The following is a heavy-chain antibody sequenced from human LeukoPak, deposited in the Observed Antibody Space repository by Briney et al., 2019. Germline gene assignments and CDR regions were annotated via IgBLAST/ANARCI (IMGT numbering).Heavy chain of an antibody. Sequence: PGGSLRLSCVASGFTFSDYGMHWVRQAPGKGLESVAVISYVGSNKDYADSVKGRFTISRDNSKNTLYLQMNSLRAEDTAVYYCAKDFDITVAGKGPQDYWGQGTLVTVSS. D-gene: IGHD6-19*01. CDR1: GFTFSDYG. CDR2: ISYVGSNK. V-gene: IGHV3-30*18. J-gene: IGHJ4*02. CDR3: AKDFDITVAGKGPQDY.